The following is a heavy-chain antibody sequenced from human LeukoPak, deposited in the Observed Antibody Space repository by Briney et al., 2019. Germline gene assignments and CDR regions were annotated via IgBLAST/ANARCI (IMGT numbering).Heavy chain of an antibody. Sequence: GASVKVSCKASGYTFTSYAMNWVRQAPGQGLEWMGWINTNTGNPTYAQGFTGRFVFSLDTSVSTAYLQISSLKAEDTAVYYCARAPLLLWFRTYYMDVWGKGTTVTVSS. J-gene: IGHJ6*03. D-gene: IGHD3-10*01. CDR2: INTNTGNP. CDR1: GYTFTSYA. V-gene: IGHV7-4-1*02. CDR3: ARAPLLLWFRTYYMDV.